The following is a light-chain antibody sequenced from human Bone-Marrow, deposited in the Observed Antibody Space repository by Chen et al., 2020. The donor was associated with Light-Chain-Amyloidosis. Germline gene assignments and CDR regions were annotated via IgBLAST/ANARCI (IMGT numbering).Light chain of an antibody. V-gene: IGLV2-23*01. CDR2: EGS. Sequence: QSALTQPASVSGSPGQSITISCTASSRDVATYKFVSWYQKHPGKAPKFIIYEGSKRPSGVSDRFAGSKSGKTASLTISVLQADAEADYYCLSYAGSFTFVFGTGTKVTVL. CDR1: SRDVATYKF. J-gene: IGLJ1*01. CDR3: LSYAGSFTFV.